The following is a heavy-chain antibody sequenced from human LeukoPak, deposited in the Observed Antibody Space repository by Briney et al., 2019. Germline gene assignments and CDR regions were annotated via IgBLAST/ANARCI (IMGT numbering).Heavy chain of an antibody. J-gene: IGHJ6*02. CDR2: ISGSGDNT. D-gene: IGHD5-18*01. Sequence: PGGSLRLSCAASGFTFSGFAMSWVRRTPGKGLEWVSGISGSGDNTLYADSVKGRFTISRDNSKNTLYLQMNCLRAEDTAVYYCAKAFGGYSYGFSYYGMDVWGQGTTVTVSS. CDR3: AKAFGGYSYGFSYYGMDV. V-gene: IGHV3-23*01. CDR1: GFTFSGFA.